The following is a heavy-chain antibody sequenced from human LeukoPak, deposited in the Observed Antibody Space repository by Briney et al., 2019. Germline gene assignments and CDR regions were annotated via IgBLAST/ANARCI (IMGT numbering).Heavy chain of an antibody. CDR3: ARTDCKSCGMDV. V-gene: IGHV4-31*03. Sequence: SETLSLTCTVSGGYISSGGYYWSWIRQHPGKGLEWIGYFYYSGSTYYNPSLKSRVTISVDTSKNQFSLKLSSVTAADTAVYYCARTDCKSCGMDVWGQGTTVTVSS. J-gene: IGHJ6*02. CDR1: GGYISSGGYY. D-gene: IGHD2-21*02. CDR2: FYYSGST.